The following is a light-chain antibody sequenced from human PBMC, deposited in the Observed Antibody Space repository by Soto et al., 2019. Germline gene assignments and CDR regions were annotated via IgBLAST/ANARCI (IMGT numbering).Light chain of an antibody. CDR3: QHYDTYSP. Sequence: DIQMTQSPSTLSASVGDRVTITCRASQTISSRLAWYQQKPGKAPKLRIYKTSSLESGVPSRFSGSGSGTEFTLTISSLQPDDLGVYYCQHYDTYSPFGGGTKVEIK. J-gene: IGKJ4*02. CDR1: QTISSR. V-gene: IGKV1-5*03. CDR2: KTS.